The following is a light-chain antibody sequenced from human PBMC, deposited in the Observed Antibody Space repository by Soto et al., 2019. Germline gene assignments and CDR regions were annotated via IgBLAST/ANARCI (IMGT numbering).Light chain of an antibody. CDR2: GAS. J-gene: IGKJ2*01. Sequence: EIVMTQSPATLSVSPGERATLSCRASQSVGSNLAWYQQKPGQAPRLLIYGASTRATGIPARFSGSGSGTEFTLTISSLQSEDFAVYYCQQYNYWPLFGQGTKVDIK. CDR3: QQYNYWPL. V-gene: IGKV3-15*01. CDR1: QSVGSN.